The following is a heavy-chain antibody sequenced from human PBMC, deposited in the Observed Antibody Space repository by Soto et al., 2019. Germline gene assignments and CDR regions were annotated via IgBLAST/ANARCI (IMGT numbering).Heavy chain of an antibody. CDR3: ARDKDRLQLGGNYYFILDV. J-gene: IGHJ6*02. CDR1: VGTFRTSA. CDR2: IMPVFRRP. Sequence: QVQLVQSGAEVKKPGSSVKVSCKASVGTFRTSAISWVRQAPGQGLEWVGGIMPVFRRPKYAQNFQDRVTITADESTSTAYMELNSLKSDYTAVYYCARDKDRLQLGGNYYFILDVWGQGTAVTVSS. V-gene: IGHV1-69*13. D-gene: IGHD1-1*01.